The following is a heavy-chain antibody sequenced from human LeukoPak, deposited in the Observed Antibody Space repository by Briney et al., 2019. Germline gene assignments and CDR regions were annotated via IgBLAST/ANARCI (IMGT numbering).Heavy chain of an antibody. CDR2: ISYDGSNK. J-gene: IGHJ4*02. V-gene: IGHV3-30-3*01. CDR1: GFTFSSYA. CDR3: AREGSVAGIRGNDY. Sequence: GGSLRLSCAASGFTFSSYAMPWVRQAPGKGLEWVAVISYDGSNKYYADSMKGRFTISRDNSKNTLYLQMNSLRAEDTAVYYCAREGSVAGIRGNDYWGQGTLVTVSS. D-gene: IGHD6-19*01.